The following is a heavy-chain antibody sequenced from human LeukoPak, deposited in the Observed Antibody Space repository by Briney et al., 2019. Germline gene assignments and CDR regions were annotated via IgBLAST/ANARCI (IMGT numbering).Heavy chain of an antibody. CDR3: AKDRQTYKGIAVAIDY. D-gene: IGHD6-19*01. CDR2: ISGSGGST. Sequence: GGSLRLSCTASGFTFGDYAMSWVRQAPGKGLEWVSAISGSGGSTYYADSVKGRFTISRDNSKNTLYLQMNSLRAEDTAVYYCAKDRQTYKGIAVAIDYWGQGTLVTVSS. CDR1: GFTFGDYA. V-gene: IGHV3-23*01. J-gene: IGHJ4*02.